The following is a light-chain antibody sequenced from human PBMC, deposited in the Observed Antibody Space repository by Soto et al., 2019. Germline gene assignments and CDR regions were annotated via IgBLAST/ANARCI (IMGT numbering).Light chain of an antibody. CDR3: QQYNTWPLT. CDR1: QSVSNN. Sequence: EIVMTQSPATLSESPGERATLSCRASQSVSNNLAWYQQKPGQAPRLLIYNASTRPTGLPARFSGSGSGTEFTLTISSLQSEDFAVYYCQQYNTWPLTFGGGTKVEI. J-gene: IGKJ4*01. V-gene: IGKV3-15*01. CDR2: NAS.